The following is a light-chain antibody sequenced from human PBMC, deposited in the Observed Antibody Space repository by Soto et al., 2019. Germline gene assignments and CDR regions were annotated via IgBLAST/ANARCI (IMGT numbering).Light chain of an antibody. CDR3: SSYTSSSLYV. Sequence: QSVLTQPASVSGSPGQSITISCTGTSNDVGGYNYVSWYQQHPGKAPKLMIYDVSNRPSGVSKRFSGSRSGNTASLTISGLQAEDEADYYCSSYTSSSLYVFGTGTKVTVL. CDR2: DVS. J-gene: IGLJ1*01. V-gene: IGLV2-14*01. CDR1: SNDVGGYNY.